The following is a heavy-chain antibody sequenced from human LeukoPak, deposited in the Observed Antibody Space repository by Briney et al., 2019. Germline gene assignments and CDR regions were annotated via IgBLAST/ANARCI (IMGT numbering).Heavy chain of an antibody. CDR3: AKESYDSSGLIDY. Sequence: GGSLRLSCAASGFTFGSYAMSWVRQAPGKGLEWGSGISGSGGSTYYADSVKGRFTISRDNSKNTLYLQMNSLRAEDTAVYYCAKESYDSSGLIDYWGQGTLVTVSS. CDR2: ISGSGGST. J-gene: IGHJ4*02. D-gene: IGHD3-22*01. V-gene: IGHV3-23*01. CDR1: GFTFGSYA.